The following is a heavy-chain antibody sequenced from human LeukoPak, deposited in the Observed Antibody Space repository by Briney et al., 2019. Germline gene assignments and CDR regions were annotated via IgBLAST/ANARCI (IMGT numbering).Heavy chain of an antibody. J-gene: IGHJ6*02. CDR2: IYYSGST. CDR3: ASAPYYDFWSGYYDYYYGMDV. Sequence: PSETLSLTCTVSGVSISSYYWSWIRQPPGKGLEWIGYIYYSGSTNYNPSLKSRVTISVDTSKNQFSLKLSSVTAADTAVYYCASAPYYDFWSGYYDYYYGMDVWGQGTTVTVSS. D-gene: IGHD3-3*01. CDR1: GVSISSYY. V-gene: IGHV4-59*01.